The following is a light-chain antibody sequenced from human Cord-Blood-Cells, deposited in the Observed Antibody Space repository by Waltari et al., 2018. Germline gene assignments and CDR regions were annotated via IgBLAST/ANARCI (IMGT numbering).Light chain of an antibody. CDR2: AAS. V-gene: IGKV1-9*01. CDR1: QGISSY. J-gene: IGKJ2*03. CDR3: QQLNSYPS. Sequence: DIQLTKPPSFLSASVGDRVPITCRASQGISSYLAWYQQKPGKAHKLLIYAASTLQSGVPSRFSGSGSGTEFTLTISSLQPEDFATYYCQQLNSYPSFGQGTKLEIK.